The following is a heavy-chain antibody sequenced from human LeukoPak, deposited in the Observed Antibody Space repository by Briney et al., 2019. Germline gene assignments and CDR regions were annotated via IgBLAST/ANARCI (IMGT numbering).Heavy chain of an antibody. Sequence: GASVKVSCKASGYTSAGYFLHWVRQAPGQGPEGMGSINPNRGVTYYAEKFQGRVTMTRDTSINTAYMEMSSLRSDDTAVYYCTRGVRGVILVTDYWGQGTLVTVSS. CDR2: INPNRGVT. CDR1: GYTSAGYF. V-gene: IGHV1-2*02. J-gene: IGHJ4*02. CDR3: TRGVRGVILVTDY. D-gene: IGHD3-10*01.